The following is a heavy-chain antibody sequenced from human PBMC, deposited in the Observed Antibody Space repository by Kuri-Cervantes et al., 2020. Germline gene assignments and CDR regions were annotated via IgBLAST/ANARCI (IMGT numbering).Heavy chain of an antibody. D-gene: IGHD2-21*02. CDR1: GYTFTSYG. CDR3: ARDWNCGGDCFGFYYFDY. Sequence: ASVKVSCKASGYTFTSYGISWVRQAPGQGLEWMGWISAYNGNTNYAQKLQGRVTMTTDTSTSTVYMELSSLRSEDTAVYYCARDWNCGGDCFGFYYFDYWGQGTLVTVSS. CDR2: ISAYNGNT. V-gene: IGHV1-18*01. J-gene: IGHJ4*02.